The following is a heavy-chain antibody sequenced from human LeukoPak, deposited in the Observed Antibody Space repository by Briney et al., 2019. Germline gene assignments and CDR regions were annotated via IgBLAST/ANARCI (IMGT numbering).Heavy chain of an antibody. CDR1: GGTFSSYA. CDR2: IIPIFGTA. J-gene: IGHJ6*02. V-gene: IGHV1-69*13. Sequence: GASVKVSCKASGGTFSSYAIGWVRQAPGQGLEWMGGIIPIFGTANYAQKFQGRVTITADESTSTAYMELSSLRSEDTAVYYCASLTYGSGSYYRVLDGMDVWGQGTTVTVSS. D-gene: IGHD3-10*01. CDR3: ASLTYGSGSYYRVLDGMDV.